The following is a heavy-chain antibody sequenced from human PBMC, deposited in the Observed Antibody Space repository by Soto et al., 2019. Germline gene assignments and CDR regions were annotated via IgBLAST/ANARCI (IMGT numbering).Heavy chain of an antibody. V-gene: IGHV3-72*01. J-gene: IGHJ4*02. D-gene: IGHD3-10*01. CDR3: ARVASGSHSWAH. CDR1: GFTFSDHY. Sequence: EVQLVESGGGLVQPGGSLRLCCAASGFTFSDHYMDWVRQAPGKGLEWVGRSRNKANSYTTEYVASVKGRFTISRDDSKGSLYLQMNSLKSEDTAVYYCARVASGSHSWAHWGQGTLVIVS. CDR2: SRNKANSYTT.